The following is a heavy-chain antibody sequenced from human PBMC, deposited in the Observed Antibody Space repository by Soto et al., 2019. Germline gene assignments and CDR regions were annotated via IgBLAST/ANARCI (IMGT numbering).Heavy chain of an antibody. CDR1: GGSISSYY. J-gene: IGHJ4*02. D-gene: IGHD2-21*02. V-gene: IGHV4-4*07. Sequence: ASETLSLTCTVSGGSISSYYWSWIRQPAGKGLEWIGRVYTSGTTNYNPSLKSRVTMSVDTSKNQFSPNLSSVTAADTAVYYCARGPYCGSDCYFAYWGQGTLVTVSS. CDR3: ARGPYCGSDCYFAY. CDR2: VYTSGTT.